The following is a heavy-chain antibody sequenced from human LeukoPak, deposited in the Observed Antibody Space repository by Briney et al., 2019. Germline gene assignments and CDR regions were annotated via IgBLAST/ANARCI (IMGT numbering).Heavy chain of an antibody. Sequence: PGGSLRLSCAASGFTFSSYAMSWVRQAPGKGLEWVSAISGGGGSTYYADSVKGRFTISRDNSKNTLYLQMNSLRAEDTAVYYCAKGAAVAGTYYYYYMDVWGKGTTVTVSS. V-gene: IGHV3-23*01. CDR3: AKGAAVAGTYYYYYMDV. D-gene: IGHD6-19*01. CDR2: ISGGGGST. J-gene: IGHJ6*03. CDR1: GFTFSSYA.